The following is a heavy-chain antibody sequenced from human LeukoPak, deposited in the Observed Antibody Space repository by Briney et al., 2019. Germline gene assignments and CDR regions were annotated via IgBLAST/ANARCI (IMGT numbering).Heavy chain of an antibody. J-gene: IGHJ5*02. Sequence: GASVKVSCKASGYTFTSYGISWVRQAPGQGLEWMGWISAYNGNTNYARKLQGRVTMTTDTSTSTAYMELRSLRSDDTAVYYCARDYGYDILTGRNWFDPWGQGTLVTVSS. CDR2: ISAYNGNT. D-gene: IGHD3-9*01. CDR1: GYTFTSYG. CDR3: ARDYGYDILTGRNWFDP. V-gene: IGHV1-18*01.